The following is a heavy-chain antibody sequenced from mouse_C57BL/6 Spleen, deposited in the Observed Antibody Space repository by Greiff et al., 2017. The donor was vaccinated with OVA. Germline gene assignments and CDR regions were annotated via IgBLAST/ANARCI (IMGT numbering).Heavy chain of an antibody. Sequence: QVQLQQSGAELAGPGASVKLSCKASCYPFTSYGISWVKPRTGQGLAWIGEIYPRSGNNYYNEKFKGKATLTADKSSSTAYMELRSLTSEDSAVYFCARGSSNGEKLDYWGQGTTLTVSS. D-gene: IGHD2-5*01. CDR3: ARGSSNGEKLDY. V-gene: IGHV1-81*01. CDR1: CYPFTSYG. CDR2: IYPRSGNN. J-gene: IGHJ2*01.